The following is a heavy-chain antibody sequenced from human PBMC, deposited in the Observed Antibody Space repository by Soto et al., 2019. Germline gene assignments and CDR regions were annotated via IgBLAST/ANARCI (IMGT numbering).Heavy chain of an antibody. Sequence: PSETLSLTCTVSGGSISSGGYYWSWIRQHPGKGLEWIWYIYYSGSTYYNPSLKSRVTISVDTSKNQFSLKLSSVTAADTAVYYCARDFTAAGKGFDYWGQGTLVTVSS. D-gene: IGHD6-13*01. J-gene: IGHJ4*02. CDR2: IYYSGST. V-gene: IGHV4-31*03. CDR3: ARDFTAAGKGFDY. CDR1: GGSISSGGYY.